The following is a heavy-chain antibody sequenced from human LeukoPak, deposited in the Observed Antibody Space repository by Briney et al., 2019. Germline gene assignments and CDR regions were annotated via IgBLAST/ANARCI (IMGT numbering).Heavy chain of an antibody. J-gene: IGHJ4*02. CDR1: GGSISSSSYY. Sequence: SETLSLTCTVSGGSISSSSYYWGWIRQPPGKGLEWIGSIYYSGSTYYNPSLKSRVTISVDTSKNQFSLKLSSVTAADTAVYYCAKVTVTTLRWGFSPSDYWGQGALVTVSS. CDR3: AKVTVTTLRWGFSPSDY. CDR2: IYYSGST. D-gene: IGHD4-17*01. V-gene: IGHV4-39*01.